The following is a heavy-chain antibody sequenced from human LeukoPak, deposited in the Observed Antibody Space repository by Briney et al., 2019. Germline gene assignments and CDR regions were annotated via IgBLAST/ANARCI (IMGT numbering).Heavy chain of an antibody. J-gene: IGHJ6*04. V-gene: IGHV3-30*04. D-gene: IGHD3-10*01. CDR3: ARDLSAVYGSGSSDYYYYYGMDV. Sequence: GRSLRLSCAASGFTFSSYAMHWVRQAPGKGLEWVAVISYDGSNKYYADSVKGRSTSSRDNSKNTLYLQMNSLRAEDTAVYYCARDLSAVYGSGSSDYYYYYGMDVWGKGTTVTVSS. CDR1: GFTFSSYA. CDR2: ISYDGSNK.